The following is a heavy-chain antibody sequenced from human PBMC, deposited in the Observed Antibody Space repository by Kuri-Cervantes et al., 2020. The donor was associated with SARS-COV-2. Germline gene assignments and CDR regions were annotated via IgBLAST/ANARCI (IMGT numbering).Heavy chain of an antibody. J-gene: IGHJ6*02. V-gene: IGHV1-18*04. Sequence: APVKVSCKGSGYSFTSYGISWVRQAPGQGLEWMGWISAYNGNTNYARKLQGRVTMTTDTSTSTAYMELRSLRSDDTAVYYCAGDRVARSDYYYGMDVWGQGTTVTVSS. D-gene: IGHD2-15*01. CDR3: AGDRVARSDYYYGMDV. CDR1: GYSFTSYG. CDR2: ISAYNGNT.